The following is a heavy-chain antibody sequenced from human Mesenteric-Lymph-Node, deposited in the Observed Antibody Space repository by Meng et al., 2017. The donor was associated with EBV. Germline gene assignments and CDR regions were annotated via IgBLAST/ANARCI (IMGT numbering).Heavy chain of an antibody. J-gene: IGHJ5*02. CDR2: VYYNGNT. CDR3: ARALVRGVMPSVIRFDP. D-gene: IGHD3-10*01. V-gene: IGHV4-39*07. Sequence: QPQLQESGPGLVKPSGPLSLTCTVSGGSTSSSNYYWGWIRQPPGKAPEWIGTVYYNGNTNYNPFLQSRVTISIDTSKNQFSLKLNSVTAADTAVYYCARALVRGVMPSVIRFDPWGPGTLVTVSS. CDR1: GGSTSSSNYY.